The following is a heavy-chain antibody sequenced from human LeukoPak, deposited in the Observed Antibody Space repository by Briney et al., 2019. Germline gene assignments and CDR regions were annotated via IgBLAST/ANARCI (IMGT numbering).Heavy chain of an antibody. Sequence: GGSLRLSCVGSGFNFRSYWMSWVRQAPGKGLEWVANIKPDGSQKYFVDSVRGRFTISRDNAKNSVYLQMTSLRAEDTALYYCVRDGMGGIKAFDMWGQGTVVTVSS. CDR2: IKPDGSQK. V-gene: IGHV3-7*05. J-gene: IGHJ3*02. D-gene: IGHD3-10*01. CDR3: VRDGMGGIKAFDM. CDR1: GFNFRSYW.